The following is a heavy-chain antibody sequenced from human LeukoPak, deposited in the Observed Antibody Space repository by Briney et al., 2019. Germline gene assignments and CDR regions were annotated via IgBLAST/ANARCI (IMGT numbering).Heavy chain of an antibody. D-gene: IGHD2-2*02. CDR1: GFTFSSYG. CDR2: ISYDGSNK. CDR3: AKGYTEALDY. Sequence: GGSLRLSCAASGFTFSSYGMHWVRQAPGKGLEWVAVISYDGSNKYYADSVKGRFTISRDNSKNTLYLQMNSLRAEDTAVYYCAKGYTEALDYWGRGTRVTVSS. J-gene: IGHJ4*02. V-gene: IGHV3-30*18.